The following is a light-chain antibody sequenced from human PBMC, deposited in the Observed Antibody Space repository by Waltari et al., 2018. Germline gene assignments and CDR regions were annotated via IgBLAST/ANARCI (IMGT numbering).Light chain of an antibody. CDR1: VLYSSNNKNY. Sequence: VLYSSNNKNYLAWYQQKPGQPPKLLIYWASTRESGVPDRFSGSGSWTDFTLTISRLQAEDVAVYYCQQYYSFPVTFGGGTKVEIK. J-gene: IGKJ4*01. CDR2: WAS. V-gene: IGKV4-1*01. CDR3: QQYYSFPVT.